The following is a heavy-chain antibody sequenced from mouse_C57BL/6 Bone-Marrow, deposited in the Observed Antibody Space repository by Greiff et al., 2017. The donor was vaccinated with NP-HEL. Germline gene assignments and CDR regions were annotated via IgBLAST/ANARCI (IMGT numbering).Heavy chain of an antibody. CDR1: GYTFTSYS. V-gene: IGHV1-4*01. CDR3: ARRITTAFDY. Sequence: QVQLQQSGAELARPGASVKMSCKASGYTFTSYSMHWVKQRPGQGLEWIGYINPSSGYTKYNQKFKDKATLTADKSSSTAYMQLSSLTSEDSAVYYCARRITTAFDYWGQGTTLTVSS. D-gene: IGHD1-2*01. CDR2: INPSSGYT. J-gene: IGHJ2*01.